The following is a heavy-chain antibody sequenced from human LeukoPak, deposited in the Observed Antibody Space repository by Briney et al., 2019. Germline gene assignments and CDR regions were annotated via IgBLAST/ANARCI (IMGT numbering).Heavy chain of an antibody. V-gene: IGHV3-23*01. CDR1: GFSLSSYM. CDR3: AKNPLSVLWFGEWDY. CDR2: ISGSGGST. J-gene: IGHJ4*02. D-gene: IGHD3-10*01. Sequence: GGSLRLSCAASGFSLSSYMLSWVRQAPGKGLEWVSAISGSGGSTYYADSVKGRFTISRDNSKNTLYLQMNSLRAEDTAVYYCAKNPLSVLWFGEWDYWGQGTLVTVSS.